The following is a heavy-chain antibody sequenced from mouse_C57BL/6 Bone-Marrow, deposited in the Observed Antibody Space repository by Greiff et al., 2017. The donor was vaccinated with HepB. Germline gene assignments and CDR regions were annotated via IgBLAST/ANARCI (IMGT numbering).Heavy chain of an antibody. CDR3: ARSPLRGV. J-gene: IGHJ1*03. CDR1: GYTFTSYW. Sequence: QVQLQQPGAELVRPGTSVKLSCKASGYTFTSYWMHWVKQRPGQGLEWIGVIDPSDSYTNYNQKFKGKVTLTVDTSSSTAYMQLSSLTSEDSVVYYCARSPLRGVWGTGTTVTVSS. V-gene: IGHV1-59*01. D-gene: IGHD2-4*01. CDR2: IDPSDSYT.